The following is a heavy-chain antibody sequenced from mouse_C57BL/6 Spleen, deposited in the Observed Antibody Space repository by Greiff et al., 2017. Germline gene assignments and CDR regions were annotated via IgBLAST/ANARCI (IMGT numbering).Heavy chain of an antibody. CDR2: INPSTGGT. J-gene: IGHJ4*01. Sequence: EVQRVESGPELVKPGASVKISCKASGYAFSSSWMNWVKQRPGKGLEWIGEINPSTGGTTYNQKFKAKATLTVDKSSSTAYMQLKSLTSEDSAVYYCARSGTYYAMDYWGQGTSVTVSS. V-gene: IGHV1-42*01. CDR1: GYAFSSSW. D-gene: IGHD3-1*01. CDR3: ARSGTYYAMDY.